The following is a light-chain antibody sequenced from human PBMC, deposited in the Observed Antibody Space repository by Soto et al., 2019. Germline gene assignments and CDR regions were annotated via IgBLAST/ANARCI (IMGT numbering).Light chain of an antibody. Sequence: IVMTQSPDSRAVSLGSRASLKCNASQMFVDNSDNRNYLAWYQQKSGQPPRLIMYWASSRNSGVPDRFSGSGSGTDFTLTISSLQAEDAAVYFCQQYYSSPQAFGQGTKVDIK. CDR2: WAS. CDR1: QMFVDNSDNRNY. CDR3: QQYYSSPQA. V-gene: IGKV4-1*01. J-gene: IGKJ1*01.